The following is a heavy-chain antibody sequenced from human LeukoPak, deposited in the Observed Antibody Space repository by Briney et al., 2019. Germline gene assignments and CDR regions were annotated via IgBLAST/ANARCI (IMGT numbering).Heavy chain of an antibody. CDR3: VRDGGNWEETNDAFDT. Sequence: SETLSLTCAVSVASITSGYWSCVRQSAGKGLEWIGRRYTTGTTNYNPSLKSRVTMSGHSSKNQLSLTLSSVTTHDSGGYYCVRDGGNWEETNDAFDTWGQGTLLTVSS. D-gene: IGHD1-26*01. J-gene: IGHJ3*02. V-gene: IGHV4-4*07. CDR1: VASITSGY. CDR2: RYTTGTT.